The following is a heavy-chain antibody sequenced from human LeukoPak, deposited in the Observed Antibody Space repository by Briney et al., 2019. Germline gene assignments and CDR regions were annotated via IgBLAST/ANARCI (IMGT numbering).Heavy chain of an antibody. CDR1: GFTFSSYA. V-gene: IGHV3-23*01. J-gene: IGHJ4*02. CDR2: ISGNGGST. Sequence: GGSLRLSCAASGFTFSSYAMSWVRQAPGKGLEWVSTISGNGGSTYYADSVKGRFTISRDNSKNTLYLQMNSLRAEDTAVYYCAKDTSSGWLDYWGQGTLVTVSS. D-gene: IGHD6-19*01. CDR3: AKDTSSGWLDY.